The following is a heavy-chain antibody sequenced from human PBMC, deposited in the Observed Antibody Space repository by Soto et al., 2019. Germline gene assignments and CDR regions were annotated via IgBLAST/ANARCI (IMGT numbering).Heavy chain of an antibody. CDR2: MNPNSGNT. D-gene: IGHD3-3*01. J-gene: IGHJ5*02. V-gene: IGHV1-8*01. Sequence: ASVKVSCKASGYTFTSYDINWVRQATGQGLEWMGWMNPNSGNTGYAQKFQGRVTMTRNASISTAYMELSSLRSEDTAVYYCARGALYYDFSSGYYGWFDPWGQGTLVTVSS. CDR3: ARGALYYDFSSGYYGWFDP. CDR1: GYTFTSYD.